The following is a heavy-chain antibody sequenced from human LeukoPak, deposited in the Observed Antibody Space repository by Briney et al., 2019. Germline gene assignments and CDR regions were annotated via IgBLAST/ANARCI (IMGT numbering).Heavy chain of an antibody. V-gene: IGHV1-18*01. D-gene: IGHD3-22*01. Sequence: ASVKVSCKASGYIFTSYGISWVRQAPGQGLEWMGWISAYNGNTNYAQKLQGRVTMTTDTSTSTAYMELRSLRSDDTAVYYCAIPWYYYDSSGYYSWGQGTLVTVSS. J-gene: IGHJ4*02. CDR1: GYIFTSYG. CDR2: ISAYNGNT. CDR3: AIPWYYYDSSGYYS.